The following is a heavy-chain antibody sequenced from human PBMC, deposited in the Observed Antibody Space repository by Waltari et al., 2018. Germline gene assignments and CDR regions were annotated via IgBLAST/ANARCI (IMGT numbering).Heavy chain of an antibody. Sequence: TFSNYAMSWVRQAPGKGLEWVSTLTYSGDNTHYADSAKGRFTISRDISKRTLYLQMNSLRAEDTAVYYCAKAHYDSSGYFSDFDHWGQGTLVTVSS. CDR2: LTYSGDNT. CDR3: AKAHYDSSGYFSDFDH. J-gene: IGHJ4*02. D-gene: IGHD3-22*01. V-gene: IGHV3-23*01. CDR1: TFSNYA.